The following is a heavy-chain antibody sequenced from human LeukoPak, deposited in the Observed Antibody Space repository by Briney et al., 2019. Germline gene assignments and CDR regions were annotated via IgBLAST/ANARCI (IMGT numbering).Heavy chain of an antibody. CDR1: GGSISSGGYY. CDR2: IYYSGST. D-gene: IGHD5-24*01. CDR3: ATRDRASNWYFGL. Sequence: PSETLSLTCTVSGGSISSGGYYWSWIRQHPGKGLEWIGYIYYSGSTNYNPSLKSRVTISVDTSKNQFSLKLSSVTAADTAVYYCATRDRASNWYFGLWGRGTLVTVSS. J-gene: IGHJ2*01. V-gene: IGHV4-61*08.